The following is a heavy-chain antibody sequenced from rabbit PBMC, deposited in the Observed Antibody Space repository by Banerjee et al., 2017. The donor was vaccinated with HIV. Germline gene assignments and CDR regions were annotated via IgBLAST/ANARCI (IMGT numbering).Heavy chain of an antibody. Sequence: TCTASGFTIRSSYWMWWVRQAPGKGLEWIACINSNTGNTVYASWAKGPFTISKTSSTTVTLQMTSLTAADTATYFCARSTGYGWTTLKLWGPGTLVTVS. CDR3: ARSTGYGWTTLKL. CDR2: INSNTGNT. J-gene: IGHJ4*01. CDR1: GFTIRSSYW. D-gene: IGHD1-1*01. V-gene: IGHV1S45*01.